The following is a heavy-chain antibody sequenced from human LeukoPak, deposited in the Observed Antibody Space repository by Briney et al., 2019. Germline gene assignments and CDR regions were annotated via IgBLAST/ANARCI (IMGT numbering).Heavy chain of an antibody. J-gene: IGHJ4*02. CDR3: ARGRRVANGYSSLYYFDY. V-gene: IGHV3-33*01. CDR1: GFTFSSYG. CDR2: IWYDGSNK. D-gene: IGHD6-13*01. Sequence: GGSLRLSCAASGFTFSSYGMHWVRQAPGKGLEWVAVIWYDGSNKYYADSVKGRFTISRDNAKNSLYLQMSSLRAEDTAVYYCARGRRVANGYSSLYYFDYWGQGTLVTVSS.